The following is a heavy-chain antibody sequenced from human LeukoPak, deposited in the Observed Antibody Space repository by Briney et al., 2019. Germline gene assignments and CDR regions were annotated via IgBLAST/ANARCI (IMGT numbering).Heavy chain of an antibody. CDR1: GFTFSSYA. Sequence: PGGSLRLSCAASGFTFSSYAMSWVRQAPGKGLEWVSAISGSGGSIYYADSVKGRFTISRDNSKNTLYLQMNSLRAEDTAVYYCAKDSSYDSSGYLSHWGQGTLVTVSS. CDR3: AKDSSYDSSGYLSH. V-gene: IGHV3-23*01. CDR2: ISGSGGSI. J-gene: IGHJ4*02. D-gene: IGHD3-22*01.